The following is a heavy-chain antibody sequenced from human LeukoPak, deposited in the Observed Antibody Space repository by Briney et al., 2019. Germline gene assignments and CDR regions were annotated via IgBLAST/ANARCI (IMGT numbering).Heavy chain of an antibody. J-gene: IGHJ4*02. CDR2: ISSSSSYI. V-gene: IGHV3-21*01. Sequence: GGSLRLSCAASGFTLSSYSMNWVRQAPGKGLEWVSSISSSSSYIYYADSVKGRFTISRDNAKNSLYLQMNSLRAEDTAVYYCARDGDYYDSSGYSDYWGQGTLVTVSS. D-gene: IGHD3-22*01. CDR3: ARDGDYYDSSGYSDY. CDR1: GFTLSSYS.